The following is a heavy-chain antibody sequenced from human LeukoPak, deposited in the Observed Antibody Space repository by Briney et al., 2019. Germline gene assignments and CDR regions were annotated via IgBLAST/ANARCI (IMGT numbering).Heavy chain of an antibody. CDR2: TYPHDSDT. CDR3: ARHSTSASGTYALDF. J-gene: IGHJ4*02. CDR1: GYSFTTYW. V-gene: IGHV5-51*01. Sequence: GESLKISCKGSGYSFTTYWIGWVRQMPGKGLEWMGITYPHDSDTRYSPSFQGQVTISADKSVSTAYLQWSSLRASDTAMYYCARHSTSASGTYALDFWGQGTLVTVPS. D-gene: IGHD3-10*01.